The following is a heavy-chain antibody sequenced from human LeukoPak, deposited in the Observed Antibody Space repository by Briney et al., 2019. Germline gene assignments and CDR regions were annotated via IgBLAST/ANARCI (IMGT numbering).Heavy chain of an antibody. CDR1: GGSLSSYY. J-gene: IGHJ3*02. D-gene: IGHD3-22*01. Sequence: PSETLSLTCTVSGGSLSSYYWSWIRQPPGKGLESIGYIYYSVRTNYTSSLKSRVAISVDKSKKQFSLKLSSVASADTAVYYCARRPRDYYDSSGGAFDIWGQGTMVTVSS. V-gene: IGHV4-59*01. CDR2: IYYSVRT. CDR3: ARRPRDYYDSSGGAFDI.